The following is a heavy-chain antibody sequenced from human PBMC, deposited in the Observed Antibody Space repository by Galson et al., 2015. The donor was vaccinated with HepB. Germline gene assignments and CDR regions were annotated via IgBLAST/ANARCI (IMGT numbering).Heavy chain of an antibody. D-gene: IGHD5-12*01. CDR3: ARGGYSGYDWEYNWFHP. CDR2: ISYDGNKK. V-gene: IGHV3-30-3*01. Sequence: SLRLSCAASGFTFSNYAMHWVRQAPGKGLEWVTIISYDGNKKYYADSVKGRFTISRDNSKNTLYLQMNSLRAEDTAVYHCARGGYSGYDWEYNWFHPWGQGTLVTVSS. J-gene: IGHJ5*02. CDR1: GFTFSNYA.